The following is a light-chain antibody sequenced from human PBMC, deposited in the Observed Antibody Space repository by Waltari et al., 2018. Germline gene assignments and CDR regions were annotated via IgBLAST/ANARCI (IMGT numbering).Light chain of an antibody. Sequence: QSVLTQPTSASGTPGQRVTISCSGSGSNIGSRSVSWYQQLPGTAPKLLIYRNDQRPSGVPDRFSGSKSGTSASLAISGLRSEDEADYYCVAWDDSLSGRLFGGGTKLTVL. CDR3: VAWDDSLSGRL. CDR2: RND. V-gene: IGLV1-47*01. CDR1: GSNIGSRS. J-gene: IGLJ3*02.